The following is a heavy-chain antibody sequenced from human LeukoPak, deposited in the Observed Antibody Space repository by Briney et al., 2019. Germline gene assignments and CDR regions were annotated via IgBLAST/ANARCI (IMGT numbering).Heavy chain of an antibody. CDR3: ARDTSFAVGATLDF. D-gene: IGHD1-26*01. J-gene: IGHJ4*02. Sequence: GGSLRLSCAASGFTFSSYAMHWVRQAPGKGLEWVAVISYDGSNKYYANSVKGRFTISRDKSKNTLHLQMNSLRAEDTAIYYCARDTSFAVGATLDFWGQGTLVTVSS. V-gene: IGHV3-30*04. CDR2: ISYDGSNK. CDR1: GFTFSSYA.